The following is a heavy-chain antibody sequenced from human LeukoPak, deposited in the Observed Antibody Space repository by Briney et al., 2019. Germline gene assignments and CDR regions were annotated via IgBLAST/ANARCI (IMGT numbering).Heavy chain of an antibody. V-gene: IGHV3-7*03. CDR3: ARESVRRISMRSKGFFDY. CDR2: IKQDGSEK. CDR1: GFVYSAFW. J-gene: IGHJ4*02. D-gene: IGHD3-22*01. Sequence: GGTLRLSCAASGFVYSAFWMSWVRQAPGKGLEWVANIKQDGSEKYYEDSVKGRFTISRDNARNTLFLQMDSLRAEDTAVYYCARESVRRISMRSKGFFDYWGRGTRVTVSS.